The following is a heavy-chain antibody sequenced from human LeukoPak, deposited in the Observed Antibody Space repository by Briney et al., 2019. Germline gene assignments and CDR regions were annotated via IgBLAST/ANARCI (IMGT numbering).Heavy chain of an antibody. CDR1: GGSFSGYY. Sequence: SETLSLTRAVYGGSFSGYYWSWIRQPPGKGLEWIGEINHSGSTNYNPSLKSRVTISVDTSKNQFSLKLSSVTAADTAVYYCARDCSGGSCYKGSFDYWGQGTLVTVSS. J-gene: IGHJ4*02. CDR2: INHSGST. D-gene: IGHD2-15*01. CDR3: ARDCSGGSCYKGSFDY. V-gene: IGHV4-34*01.